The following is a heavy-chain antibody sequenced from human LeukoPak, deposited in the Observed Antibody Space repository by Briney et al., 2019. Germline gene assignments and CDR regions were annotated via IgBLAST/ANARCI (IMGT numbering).Heavy chain of an antibody. V-gene: IGHV4-30-2*05. Sequence: SETLSLTCDVSGGSISSGLYSWSWIRQPLGKGLEWIGYIYYSGSTYYNPSLKSRVTISVDTSKNQFSLKLSSVTAADTAVYYCASALRVAGTTSFDYWGQGTLVTVSS. J-gene: IGHJ4*02. D-gene: IGHD1-1*01. CDR2: IYYSGST. CDR3: ASALRVAGTTSFDY. CDR1: GGSISSGLYS.